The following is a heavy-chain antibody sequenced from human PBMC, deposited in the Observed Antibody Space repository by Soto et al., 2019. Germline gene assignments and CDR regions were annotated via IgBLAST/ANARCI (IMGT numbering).Heavy chain of an antibody. CDR3: AKARCTTTDCYVPDY. CDR1: GFTFSTYT. CDR2: ITGSGGRP. D-gene: IGHD1-26*01. V-gene: IGHV3-23*01. J-gene: IGHJ4*02. Sequence: EVQLLESGGGLVQPGGSLRLSCVASGFTFSTYTMSWVRQAPGKGLEWVSVITGSGGRPSYADSVQGRFSISRVNPKNTLYLQMNSLRGEDTAMYYCAKARCTTTDCYVPDYWGQGTLVTVSS.